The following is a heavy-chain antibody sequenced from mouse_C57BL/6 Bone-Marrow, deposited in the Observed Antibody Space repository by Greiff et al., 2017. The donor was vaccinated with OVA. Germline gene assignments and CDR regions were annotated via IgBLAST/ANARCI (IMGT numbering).Heavy chain of an antibody. D-gene: IGHD2-1*01. CDR2: IRSKSNNYAT. V-gene: IGHV10-1*01. J-gene: IGHJ4*01. CDR1: GFSFNTYA. CDR3: VRIYYGSSYAMDY. Sequence: LVESGGGLVQPKGSLKLSCAASGFSFNTYAMNWVRQAPGKGLEWVARIRSKSNNYATYYADSVKDRFTISRDDSESMLYLQMNNLKTEDTAMYYCVRIYYGSSYAMDYWGQGTSVTVSS.